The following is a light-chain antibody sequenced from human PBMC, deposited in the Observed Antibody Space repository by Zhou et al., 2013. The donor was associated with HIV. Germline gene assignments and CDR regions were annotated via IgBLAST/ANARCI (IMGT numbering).Light chain of an antibody. CDR2: DTS. CDR3: QQRSNWLT. J-gene: IGKJ4*01. V-gene: IGKV3-15*01. Sequence: EIVMTQSPGTLSVSPGERVTLSCRASQSVFSNLAWYQQKPGQAPSLLIYDTSTRATGIPARFSGSGSGTEFTLTISSLEPEDSAVYYCQQRSNWLTIGGGTKVEIK. CDR1: QSVFSN.